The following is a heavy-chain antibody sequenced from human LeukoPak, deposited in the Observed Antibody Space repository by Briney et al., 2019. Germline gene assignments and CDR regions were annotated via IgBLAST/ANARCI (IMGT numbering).Heavy chain of an antibody. D-gene: IGHD2-15*01. CDR2: IFHSGST. V-gene: IGHV4-4*02. CDR3: ASPSGASTW. J-gene: IGHJ4*02. CDR1: GASISSGPW. Sequence: QPSETLSLTCAVSGASISSGPWWRWVRQPPGKGLEWIGEIFHSGSTNYNPSLKSRVTISVDKSKNQFSLKLTSVTAADTAVYYCASPSGASTWWGQGTLVTVSS.